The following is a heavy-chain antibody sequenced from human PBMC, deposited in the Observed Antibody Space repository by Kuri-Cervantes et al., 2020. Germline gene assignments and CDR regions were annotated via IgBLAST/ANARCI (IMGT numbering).Heavy chain of an antibody. Sequence: GGSLRLSCAASGFSFNIYWMHWVRQAPGKGLVWVSSINSDGSSTSYADSVKGRLTISRDNAKNTLYLQMNSLRAEDTAVYYCAKVGILMANRYYYYYMDVWGKGTTVTVSS. CDR3: AKVGILMANRYYYYYMDV. D-gene: IGHD2-8*01. J-gene: IGHJ6*03. CDR2: INSDGSST. V-gene: IGHV3-74*01. CDR1: GFSFNIYW.